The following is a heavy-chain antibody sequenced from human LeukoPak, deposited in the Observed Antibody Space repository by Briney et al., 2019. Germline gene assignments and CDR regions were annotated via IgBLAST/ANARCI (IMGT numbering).Heavy chain of an antibody. CDR2: INPNSGGT. D-gene: IGHD2-21*01. Sequence: ASVKVSCKASGYTFTGYYMHWVRQAPGQGLEWMGWINPNSGGTNYAQKFQGRVTMTRDTSISTAYMELSRLRSDDTAVYYCARAVRVIRPYYFDYWGQGTLVTVSS. CDR1: GYTFTGYY. CDR3: ARAVRVIRPYYFDY. V-gene: IGHV1-2*02. J-gene: IGHJ4*02.